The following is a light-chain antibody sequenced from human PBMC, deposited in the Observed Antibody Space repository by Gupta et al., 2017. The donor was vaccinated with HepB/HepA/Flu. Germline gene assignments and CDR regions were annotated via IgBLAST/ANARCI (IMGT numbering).Light chain of an antibody. CDR3: QQYKSSPIT. CDR2: EAS. Sequence: DIQMTQSPSTLSASVGDRVTITCRASQSVNNWLAWYQQNPGKAPKLLLYEASTLESGVPSRFSGSGSGTEFTLTISSLQPDDFATYYCQQYKSSPITFGQGTRLEIK. CDR1: QSVNNW. J-gene: IGKJ5*01. V-gene: IGKV1-5*03.